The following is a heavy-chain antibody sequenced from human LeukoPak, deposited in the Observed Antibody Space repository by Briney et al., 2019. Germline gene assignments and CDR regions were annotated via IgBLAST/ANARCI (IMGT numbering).Heavy chain of an antibody. CDR3: ARAESPSTYCSSTSCYYFDY. J-gene: IGHJ4*02. D-gene: IGHD2-2*01. CDR1: GCTFSSYA. V-gene: IGHV1-69*13. CDR2: IIPIFGTA. Sequence: SVKVSFKASGCTFSSYAISWVRQAPGQGLEWMGGIIPIFGTANYAQKFQGRVTITADASTSTAYMELSSLRSEDTAVYYCARAESPSTYCSSTSCYYFDYWGQGTLVTVSS.